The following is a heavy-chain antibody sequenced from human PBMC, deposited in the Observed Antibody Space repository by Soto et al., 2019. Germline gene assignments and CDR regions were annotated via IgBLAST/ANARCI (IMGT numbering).Heavy chain of an antibody. D-gene: IGHD6-6*01. CDR2: INAGNGNT. V-gene: IGHV1-3*01. Sequence: GASVKVSCKASGYTFTSYAMHWVRQAPGQRLEWMGWINAGNGNTKHSQKFQGRVTITRDTSASTAYMELSSLRSEDTAVYYCARDRSIAARYFDYWGQGSLVTVSS. CDR3: ARDRSIAARYFDY. CDR1: GYTFTSYA. J-gene: IGHJ4*02.